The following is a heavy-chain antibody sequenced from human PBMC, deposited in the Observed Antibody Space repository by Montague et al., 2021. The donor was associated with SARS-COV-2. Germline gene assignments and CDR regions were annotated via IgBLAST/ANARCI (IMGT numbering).Heavy chain of an antibody. CDR2: IFYTGNT. J-gene: IGHJ3*02. D-gene: IGHD2-15*01. CDR3: ARLPRSPKESFDI. CDR1: GGSVSSRSYY. V-gene: IGHV4-39*01. Sequence: SETLSLTCTVSGGSVSSRSYYWGWIRQPPGKGLEWIGTIFYTGNTYYNPSLKSRITISIDRSKNQFSLKLTSVTAADTSLYYCARLPRSPKESFDIWGQGTMVTVSS.